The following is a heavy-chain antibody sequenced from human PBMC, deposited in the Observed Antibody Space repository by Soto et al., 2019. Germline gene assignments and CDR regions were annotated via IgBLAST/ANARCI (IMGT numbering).Heavy chain of an antibody. CDR1: GGTCSRYA. Sequence: QVHLGHSGAEGKKPGSCVKVSYKAPGGTCSRYAISLVLQAPGQGLEWMGWIIPIFGTANYAQKFQGRVTLTADKSTRTACMEPSSLRYEDMAVYYCARVVYYDSSAYSYFASLFQCTLLTASP. J-gene: IGHJ4*02. V-gene: IGHV1-69*06. CDR3: ARVVYYDSSAYSYFAS. D-gene: IGHD3-22*01. CDR2: IIPIFGTA.